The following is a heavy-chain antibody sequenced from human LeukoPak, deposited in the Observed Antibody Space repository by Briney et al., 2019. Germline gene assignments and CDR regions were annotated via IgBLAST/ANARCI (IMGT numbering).Heavy chain of an antibody. D-gene: IGHD1-1*01. Sequence: TGGSLRLSRTASGFPFIEYSMNWVRQAPGKGLEWISYIGIDSGNTKYADSVRGRFTISTDKAKNSLYLQMNSLRVEDTAVYYCARDHNYAFDNWGQGTLVSVAS. V-gene: IGHV3-48*01. CDR1: GFPFIEYS. CDR3: ARDHNYAFDN. J-gene: IGHJ4*02. CDR2: IGIDSGNT.